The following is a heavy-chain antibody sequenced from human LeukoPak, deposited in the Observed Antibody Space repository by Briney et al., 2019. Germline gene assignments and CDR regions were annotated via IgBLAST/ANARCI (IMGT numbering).Heavy chain of an antibody. CDR2: INPNSGGT. J-gene: IGHJ3*02. CDR1: GYTFTGYY. V-gene: IGHV1-2*02. Sequence: SVKVSCKASGYTFTGYYMHWVRQAPGQGLEWMGWINPNSGGTNYAQEFQGRVTMTRDTSISTAYMELSRLRSDDTAVYYCVRVAYLTTSFDAFDIWGQGTMVTVSS. CDR3: VRVAYLTTSFDAFDI. D-gene: IGHD4-17*01.